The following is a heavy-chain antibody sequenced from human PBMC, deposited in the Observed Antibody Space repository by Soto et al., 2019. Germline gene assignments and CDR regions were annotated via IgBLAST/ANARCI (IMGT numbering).Heavy chain of an antibody. CDR1: GFTFSNYG. CDR2: ISYDGSNK. CDR3: AKLDVSTRGDAFDV. V-gene: IGHV3-30*18. J-gene: IGHJ3*01. D-gene: IGHD3-10*01. Sequence: QVQLVESGGGVVQPGRSLRLSCAASGFTFSNYGMHWVRQAPGKGLEWVAPISYDGSNKYYADSVKGRFTISRDNSKNTLDLQMDSLRADDTAVYYCAKLDVSTRGDAFDVWGQGTMVTVSS.